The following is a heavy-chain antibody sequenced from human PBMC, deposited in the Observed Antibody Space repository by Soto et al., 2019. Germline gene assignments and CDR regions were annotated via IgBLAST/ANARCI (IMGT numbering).Heavy chain of an antibody. CDR2: IIPIFGTA. V-gene: IGHV1-69*01. D-gene: IGHD6-13*01. CDR1: GGTFSSYA. J-gene: IGHJ6*02. CDR3: ARSSSSWYFMRYYYYGMDV. Sequence: QVQLVQSGAEVKKPGSSVKVSCMASGGTFSSYAISWVRQAPGQGLEWMGGIIPIFGTANYAQKFQGRVTITADESTSTAYMELSSLISEDTAVYYCARSSSSWYFMRYYYYGMDVWGQGTTVTVSS.